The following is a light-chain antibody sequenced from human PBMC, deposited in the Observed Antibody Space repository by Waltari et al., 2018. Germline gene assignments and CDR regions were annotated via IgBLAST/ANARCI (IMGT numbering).Light chain of an antibody. CDR3: QQYYNWPPKIT. V-gene: IGKV3-15*01. J-gene: IGKJ5*01. Sequence: EIVMRQSPATLAVSPGDTATPSCRASQNIGSSLAWYQPKPGQSPRLLIYYASTRATGIPARFSGSESGTEFTLTISNLQSEDFAIYYCQQYYNWPPKITFGQGTRLE. CDR2: YAS. CDR1: QNIGSS.